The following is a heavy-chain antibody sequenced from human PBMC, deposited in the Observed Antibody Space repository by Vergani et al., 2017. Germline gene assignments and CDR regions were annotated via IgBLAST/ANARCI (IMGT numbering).Heavy chain of an antibody. V-gene: IGHV4-34*01. J-gene: IGHJ4*02. D-gene: IGHD6-19*01. CDR2: INHSGST. Sequence: QVQLQQWGAGLLKPSETLSLTCAVYGGSFSGYYWSWIRQPPGKGLEWIGEINHSGSTNYNPSLKSRVTISVDTSKNQFSLKLSSVTAADTAVYYCAIGGGWYGVFDYWGQGTLVTVSS. CDR3: AIGGGWYGVFDY. CDR1: GGSFSGYY.